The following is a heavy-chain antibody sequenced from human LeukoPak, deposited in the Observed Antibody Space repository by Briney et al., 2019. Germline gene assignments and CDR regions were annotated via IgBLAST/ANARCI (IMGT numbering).Heavy chain of an antibody. CDR3: ARVGSSWYFDY. Sequence: GGSLRLSCAASGFTFSSYAMSWVRQTPGKGLEWVSGISGRGLSVYYADSVRGRVTISRDNSRDTLYLQMNSLRAEDTAVYYCARVGSSWYFDYWGQGTLVTVSS. V-gene: IGHV3-23*01. CDR1: GFTFSSYA. D-gene: IGHD6-13*01. CDR2: ISGRGLSV. J-gene: IGHJ4*02.